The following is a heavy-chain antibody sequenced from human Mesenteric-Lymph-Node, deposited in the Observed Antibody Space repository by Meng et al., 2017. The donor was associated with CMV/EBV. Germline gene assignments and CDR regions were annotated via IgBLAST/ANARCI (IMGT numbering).Heavy chain of an antibody. V-gene: IGHV5-51*01. CDR2: IYPGDSDT. D-gene: IGHD4-17*01. J-gene: IGHJ4*02. Sequence: KVSCKGSEYRFTNYWIGWVRQVPGEGLEWMGIIYPGDSDTRYRPSFQGQVTISADKSSTTAYLQWGTLKASDTAMYYCVRQGYGDYGDFWGQGTMVTVSS. CDR1: EYRFTNYW. CDR3: VRQGYGDYGDF.